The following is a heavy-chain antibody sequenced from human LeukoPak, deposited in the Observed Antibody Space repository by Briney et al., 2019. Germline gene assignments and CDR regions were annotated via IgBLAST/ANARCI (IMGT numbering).Heavy chain of an antibody. CDR2: ISGSGGST. CDR1: GFTFSSYA. V-gene: IGHV3-23*01. CDR3: SKVPHYGDYVI. J-gene: IGHJ3*02. D-gene: IGHD4-17*01. Sequence: GGSLRLSCAASGFTFSSYAMSWVRQAPGKGLEWVSAISGSGGSTYYADSVKGRFTISRDNSKNTLYLQMNSLRAEDTAVYYCSKVPHYGDYVIWGQGTMVTVSS.